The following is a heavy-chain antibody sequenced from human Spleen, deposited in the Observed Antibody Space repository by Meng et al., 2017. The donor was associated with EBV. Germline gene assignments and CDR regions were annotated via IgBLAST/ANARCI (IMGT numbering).Heavy chain of an antibody. V-gene: IGHV3-74*01. CDR2: VTPDGGRT. CDR1: GFSFSAYW. D-gene: IGHD1-26*01. J-gene: IGHJ4*02. CDR3: SRDLMGPDDW. Sequence: EVQGVGSGGTLVQPGGSLRLSCATSGFSFSAYWMHWVRQVPGKGLQWVSRVTPDGGRTDYADSVQGRFTISRDNAAKTLYLQMKSLRPEDTAVYYCSRDLMGPDDWWGRGTLVTVSS.